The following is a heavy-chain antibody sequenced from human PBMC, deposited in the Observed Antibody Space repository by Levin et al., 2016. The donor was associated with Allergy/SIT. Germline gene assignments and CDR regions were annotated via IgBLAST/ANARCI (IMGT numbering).Heavy chain of an antibody. CDR2: IYNTGST. D-gene: IGHD3-3*01. V-gene: IGHV4-61*01. Sequence: SETLSLTCTVSGASISSGNYYWTWIRQHPGKGLEWIGYIYNTGSTNYNPSLKSRVTISLDTSKNQFSLKLSSVTAADTAVYYCAGSGYVNHVFDIWGQGTMVTVSS. CDR1: GASISSGNYY. CDR3: AGSGYVNHVFDI. J-gene: IGHJ3*02.